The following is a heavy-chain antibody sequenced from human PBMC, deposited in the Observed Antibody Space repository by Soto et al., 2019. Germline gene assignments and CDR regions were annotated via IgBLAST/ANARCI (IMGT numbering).Heavy chain of an antibody. V-gene: IGHV1-8*01. CDR2: MNPNSGNT. J-gene: IGHJ5*02. D-gene: IGHD1-7*01. CDR1: GYTFTSYD. CDR3: ARASWNYDWFDP. Sequence: ASVKVSCKASGYTFTSYDINWVRQATGQGLEWMGWMNPNSGNTGYAQKFQGRVTMTRNTSISTAYMELSSLRSEDTAVYHCARASWNYDWFDPWGQGTLVTVSS.